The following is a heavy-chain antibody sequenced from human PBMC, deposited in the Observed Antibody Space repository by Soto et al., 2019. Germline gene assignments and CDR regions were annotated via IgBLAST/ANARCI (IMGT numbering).Heavy chain of an antibody. CDR3: ARLGFNYDFLSGYYNVHHYYGIAV. Sequence: PGESLKISCMGSGYKVSTWHNFTSYWIAWVRQMPGEGLEWMGIIYPGDSDTRYSPSFQGQVTISADKSINSVYLQWSSLKASDTATYYCARLGFNYDFLSGYYNVHHYYGIAVWGQGTTVTGSS. J-gene: IGHJ6*02. D-gene: IGHD3-3*01. V-gene: IGHV5-51*01. CDR2: IYPGDSDT. CDR1: GYKVSTWHNFTSYW.